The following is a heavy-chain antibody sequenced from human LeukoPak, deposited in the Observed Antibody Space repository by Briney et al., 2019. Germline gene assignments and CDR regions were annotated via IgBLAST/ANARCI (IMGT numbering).Heavy chain of an antibody. D-gene: IGHD3-22*01. J-gene: IGHJ5*02. CDR3: ARDSQRYYYDSSGQDGWWFDP. V-gene: IGHV1-2*02. CDR1: GYTFTGYY. CDR2: INPNSGGT. Sequence: ASVKVSCKASGYTFTGYYMHWVRQAPGQGLEWMGWINPNSGGTNYAQKFQGGVTMTRDMSTSTVYMELSSLRSEDTAVYYCARDSQRYYYDSSGQDGWWFDPWGQGTLVTVSS.